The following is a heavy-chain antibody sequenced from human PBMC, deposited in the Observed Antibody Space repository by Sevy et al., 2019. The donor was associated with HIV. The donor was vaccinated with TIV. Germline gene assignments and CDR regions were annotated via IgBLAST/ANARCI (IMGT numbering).Heavy chain of an antibody. Sequence: GGSLRLSCGASGFTFSNYAMSWVRQAPGKGPEWVSGINNGGSTYYADSVKGRFTISRDNSKKMVFLQMNSLRAEDKAGYYCAAGDITMITDLDYWGQGALVTVSS. J-gene: IGHJ4*02. D-gene: IGHD3-16*01. CDR1: GFTFSNYA. CDR2: INNGGST. CDR3: AAGDITMITDLDY. V-gene: IGHV3-23*01.